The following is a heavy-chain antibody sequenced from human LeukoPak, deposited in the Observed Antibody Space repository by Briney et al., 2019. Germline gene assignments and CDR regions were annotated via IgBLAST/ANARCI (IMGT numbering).Heavy chain of an antibody. Sequence: GASVKVSCKASGYTFTSYDINWVRQATGQGLEWMGWINPNSGGTNYAQKFQGRVTMTRDTSISTAYMELSRLRSDDTAVYYCAREAWGSYRSSFDYWGQGTLVTVSS. V-gene: IGHV1-2*02. J-gene: IGHJ4*02. D-gene: IGHD3-16*02. CDR3: AREAWGSYRSSFDY. CDR2: INPNSGGT. CDR1: GYTFTSYD.